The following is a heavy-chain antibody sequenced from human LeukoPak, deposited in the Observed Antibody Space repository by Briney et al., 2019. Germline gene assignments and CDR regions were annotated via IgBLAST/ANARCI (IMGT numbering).Heavy chain of an antibody. CDR3: ARDHRYAFDN. CDR1: GSNFIDYS. V-gene: IGHV3-48*01. CDR2: IGISSGNT. Sequence: GGSLRLSCAASGSNFIDYSMNWVRRAPGKGLEWISYIGISSGNTKYADSVKGRFTISRDKARNSLYLQMNSLRVEDTAVYYCARDHRYAFDNWGHGTLVTVSS. J-gene: IGHJ4*01. D-gene: IGHD5-12*01.